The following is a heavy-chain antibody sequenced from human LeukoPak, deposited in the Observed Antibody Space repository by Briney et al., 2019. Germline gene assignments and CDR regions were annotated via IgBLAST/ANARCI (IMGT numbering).Heavy chain of an antibody. D-gene: IGHD3-10*01. Sequence: GGSLRLSCAASGFTFDDYAMHWVRQAPGKGLEGVSLISGDGGSTYYADSVKGRFTISRDNSKNSLYLQMNSLRTEDTALYYYAKDSGSYLNDAFDIWGQGTMVTVSS. V-gene: IGHV3-43*02. CDR2: ISGDGGST. J-gene: IGHJ3*02. CDR1: GFTFDDYA. CDR3: AKDSGSYLNDAFDI.